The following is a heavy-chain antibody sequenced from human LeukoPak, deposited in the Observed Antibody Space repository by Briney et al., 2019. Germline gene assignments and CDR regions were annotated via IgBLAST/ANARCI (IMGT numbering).Heavy chain of an antibody. CDR3: ARDRGVLPLTTFFDY. CDR2: ISAYKGNT. D-gene: IGHD4-11*01. Sequence: WASVKVSCKASGYTFSMYCVSWVRQAPGQGREWMGRISAYKGNTNYIQRLQRRVTMATDTSTSTAYMDLRSLRSADTAVYYCARDRGVLPLTTFFDYWGQGTLVTVSS. J-gene: IGHJ4*02. CDR1: GYTFSMYC. V-gene: IGHV1-18*04.